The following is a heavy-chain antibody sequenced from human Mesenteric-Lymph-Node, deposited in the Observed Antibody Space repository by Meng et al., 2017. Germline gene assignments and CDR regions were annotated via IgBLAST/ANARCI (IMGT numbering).Heavy chain of an antibody. J-gene: IGHJ5*02. V-gene: IGHV3-7*01. D-gene: IGHD2-8*02. CDR1: GFTFSNYW. Sequence: GGSLRLSCTGSGFTFSNYWMHWVRQAPGKGLEWVAIMNQDGTEIYYVDSVRGRFTISRDNAKNSFYLHMSSLRADDTAVYYCGRDRPGGVLWLPWGPGTLVTVSS. CDR3: GRDRPGGVLWLP. CDR2: MNQDGTEI.